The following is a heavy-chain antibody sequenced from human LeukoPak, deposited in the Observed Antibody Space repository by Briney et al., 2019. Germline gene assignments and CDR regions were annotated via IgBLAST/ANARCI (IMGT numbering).Heavy chain of an antibody. D-gene: IGHD3-22*01. Sequence: GGSLRLSCAASGFTFGSYWMSWVRQAPGKGLEWVANIKQDGSQKFYVDSVKGRFTISRDNAKNSLYLQMNSLRAEDTALYYCARGDYYESSGYFIDAFDIWGQGTMVTVSA. CDR2: IKQDGSQK. CDR3: ARGDYYESSGYFIDAFDI. J-gene: IGHJ3*02. V-gene: IGHV3-7*01. CDR1: GFTFGSYW.